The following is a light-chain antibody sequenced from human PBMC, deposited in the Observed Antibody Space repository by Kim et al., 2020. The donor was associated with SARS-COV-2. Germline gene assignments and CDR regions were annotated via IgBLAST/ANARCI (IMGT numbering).Light chain of an antibody. Sequence: QSALTQPASVSGSPGQSITISCTGASSDIVSWYQHHPGEAPKLIIFEVNKRPSQISNRFSGSKSGNTASLTIAGLQAEDEANYYCCYYEGTVVFGGG. CDR1: SSDI. V-gene: IGLV2-23*02. J-gene: IGLJ2*01. CDR3: CYYEGTVV. CDR2: EVN.